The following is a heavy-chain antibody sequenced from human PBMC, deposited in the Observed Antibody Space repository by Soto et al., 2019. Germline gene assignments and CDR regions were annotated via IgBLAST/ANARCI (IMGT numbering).Heavy chain of an antibody. CDR2: ISYDGSNK. J-gene: IGHJ6*02. D-gene: IGHD2-2*01. Sequence: QVHLVESGGGVVQPGRSLRLSCAASGFTFNTYDMHWVRQAPGKGLEWVAVISYDGSNKYYADSVKGRLTISRDNSKNTLYLQMNSLKAEVTAVYYCAKGQHCSSTSCYFYYYGMDVWGQGTKVAVSS. CDR3: AKGQHCSSTSCYFYYYGMDV. CDR1: GFTFNTYD. V-gene: IGHV3-30*18.